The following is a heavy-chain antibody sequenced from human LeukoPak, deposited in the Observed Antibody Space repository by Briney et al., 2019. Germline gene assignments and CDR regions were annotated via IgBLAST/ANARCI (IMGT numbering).Heavy chain of an antibody. CDR3: ARGSSGSYAA. V-gene: IGHV3-7*01. CDR2: IKQDGSEK. J-gene: IGHJ5*02. D-gene: IGHD1-26*01. Sequence: GGSLRLSCAASRFTFSSYWMSWVRQAPGKGLEWVANIKQDGSEKYYVDSVKGRFTISRDNAKNSLYLQMNSLRAEDTAVYYCARGSSGSYAAWGQGTLVTVSS. CDR1: RFTFSSYW.